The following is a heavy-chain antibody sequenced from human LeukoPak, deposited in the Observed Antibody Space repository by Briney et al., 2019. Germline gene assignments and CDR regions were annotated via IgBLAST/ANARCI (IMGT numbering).Heavy chain of an antibody. V-gene: IGHV4-39*07. CDR1: GGSISSSSYY. CDR3: ARVDIVLMVYAFDY. Sequence: SETLSLTCTVSGGSISSSSYYWGWIRQPPGKGLERIGSIYYSGSTYYNPSLKSRVTISVDTSKNQFSLKLSSVTAADTAVYYCARVDIVLMVYAFDYWGQGTLVTVSS. J-gene: IGHJ4*02. CDR2: IYYSGST. D-gene: IGHD2-8*01.